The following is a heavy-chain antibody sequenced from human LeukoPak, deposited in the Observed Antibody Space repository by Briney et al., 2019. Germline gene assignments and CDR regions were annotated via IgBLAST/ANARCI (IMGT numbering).Heavy chain of an antibody. CDR2: ISSSSSYI. J-gene: IGHJ3*02. CDR1: GFTFSSYS. CDR3: ARVACGGDCYSADAFDI. Sequence: PGGSLRLSCAASGFTFSSYSMNWVRQAPGKGLEWVSSISSSSSYIYYADSVKGRFTISRDNAKNSLYLQMNSLRAEDTAVYYCARVACGGDCYSADAFDIWGQGTMVTVSS. D-gene: IGHD2-21*02. V-gene: IGHV3-21*01.